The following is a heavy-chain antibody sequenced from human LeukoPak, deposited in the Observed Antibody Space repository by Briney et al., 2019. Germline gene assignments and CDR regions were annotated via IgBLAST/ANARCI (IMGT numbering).Heavy chain of an antibody. Sequence: GGSLRLSCAASGFTFNNYGMHWVRQAPGKGLEWVAVISYDGRNKHYPDSVKGRFTISRDNAMNSLYLQMNSLRAEDTAIYYCARSLPYGTTWYGRSDFWGQGTLVTVSS. V-gene: IGHV3-30*03. CDR3: ARSLPYGTTWYGRSDF. D-gene: IGHD6-13*01. CDR1: GFTFNNYG. CDR2: ISYDGRNK. J-gene: IGHJ4*02.